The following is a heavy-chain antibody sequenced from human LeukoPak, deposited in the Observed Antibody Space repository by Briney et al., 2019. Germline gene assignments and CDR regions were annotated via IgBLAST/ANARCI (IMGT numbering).Heavy chain of an antibody. J-gene: IGHJ4*02. CDR2: IIPIFGTA. D-gene: IGHD3-22*01. CDR1: GGTFSSYA. Sequence: ASVKVSCKASGGTFSSYAISWVRQAPGQGLEWMGRIIPIFGTANYAQKFQGRVTITTDESTSTAYMELSSLRYEDTAVYYCAREMKSPYYYDSSGKYYFDYWGQGTLVTVSS. CDR3: AREMKSPYYYDSSGKYYFDY. V-gene: IGHV1-69*05.